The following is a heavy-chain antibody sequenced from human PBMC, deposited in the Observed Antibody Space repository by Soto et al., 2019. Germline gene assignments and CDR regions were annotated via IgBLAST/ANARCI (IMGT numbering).Heavy chain of an antibody. J-gene: IGHJ5*02. CDR2: INHSGST. D-gene: IGHD2-2*03. CDR1: GGSFSGYY. V-gene: IGHV4-34*01. CDR3: ARGVLEIVVVPAARGDYWFDP. Sequence: PSETLSLTCAVYGGSFSGYYWSWIRQPPGKGLEWIGEINHSGSTNYNPSLKSRVTISVDTSKNQFSLKLSSVTAADTAVYYCARGVLEIVVVPAARGDYWFDPWGQGTLVTVS.